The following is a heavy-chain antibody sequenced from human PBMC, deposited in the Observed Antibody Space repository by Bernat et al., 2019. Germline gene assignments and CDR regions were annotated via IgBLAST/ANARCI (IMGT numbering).Heavy chain of an antibody. J-gene: IGHJ5*02. CDR3: ARDVRGSGNYGWFDH. CDR1: GFSFSSYA. D-gene: IGHD3-10*01. CDR2: ISGSGDAT. Sequence: EVQLLESGGVLVQPGGSLRISCEASGFSFSSYAMSWFRQAPGMGLEWVSSISGSGDATYYADSVKGRFTVSRDNSKNTLYLQMNSLRVDDTAVYYCARDVRGSGNYGWFDHWGQGTLVTVST. V-gene: IGHV3-23*01.